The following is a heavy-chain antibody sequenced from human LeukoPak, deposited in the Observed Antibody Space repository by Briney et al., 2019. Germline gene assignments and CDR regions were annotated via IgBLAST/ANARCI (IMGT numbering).Heavy chain of an antibody. Sequence: GGSLRLSCAASGFTFSSNYMSWVRQAPGKGLEWVSVIYSGGSTYYADSVKGRFTISRDNSKNTLYLQMNSLRAEDTAVYYCAKDGYYDSSGYSEDAFDIWGQGTMVTVSS. V-gene: IGHV3-53*01. D-gene: IGHD3-22*01. J-gene: IGHJ3*02. CDR3: AKDGYYDSSGYSEDAFDI. CDR2: IYSGGST. CDR1: GFTFSSNY.